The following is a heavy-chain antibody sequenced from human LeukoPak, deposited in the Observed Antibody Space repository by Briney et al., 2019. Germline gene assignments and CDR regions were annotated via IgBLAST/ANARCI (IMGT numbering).Heavy chain of an antibody. CDR3: ARAPRITIFGVVIPGDYYYYMDV. CDR2: ISAYNGNT. V-gene: IGHV1-18*01. CDR1: GYTFTSYG. D-gene: IGHD3-3*01. Sequence: ASVKVSCKASGYTFTSYGISWVRQALGQGLEWMGWISAYNGNTNYAQKLQGRVTMTTDTSTSTAYMELRSLRSDDTAVYYCARAPRITIFGVVIPGDYYYYMDVWGKGTTVTVSS. J-gene: IGHJ6*03.